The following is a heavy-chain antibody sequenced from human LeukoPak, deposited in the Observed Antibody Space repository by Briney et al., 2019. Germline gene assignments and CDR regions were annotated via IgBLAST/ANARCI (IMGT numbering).Heavy chain of an antibody. Sequence: GGSLRLSCIASGFVFSRDNMNWVRQAPGKGLEWVAHISESIYYADSVQGRFTISRDNAKNSLYLQMSNLRVDDTAMYYCVREVGRPKTFYFDSWGRGTPVTVSS. CDR3: VREVGRPKTFYFDS. V-gene: IGHV3-48*04. CDR1: GFVFSRDN. D-gene: IGHD3-16*01. CDR2: ISESI. J-gene: IGHJ4*02.